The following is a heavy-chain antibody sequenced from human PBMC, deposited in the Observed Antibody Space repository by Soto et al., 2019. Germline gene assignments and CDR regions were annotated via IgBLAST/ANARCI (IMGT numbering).Heavy chain of an antibody. D-gene: IGHD4-17*01. J-gene: IGHJ6*03. V-gene: IGHV3-66*01. CDR3: ATAPPTVTTNYYYYMDV. Sequence: VQLVESGGGLVQPGGSLRLSCAASGFTVSSNYMSWVRQAPGKGLEWVSVIYSGGSTYYADSVKGRFTISRDNSKNTLYLQMNSLRAEDTAVYYCATAPPTVTTNYYYYMDVWGKGTTVTVSS. CDR2: IYSGGST. CDR1: GFTVSSNY.